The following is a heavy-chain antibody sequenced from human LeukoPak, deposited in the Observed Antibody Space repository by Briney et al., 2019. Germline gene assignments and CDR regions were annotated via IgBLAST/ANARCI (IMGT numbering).Heavy chain of an antibody. D-gene: IGHD4-23*01. CDR2: ISIRSSTI. CDR1: GFTFSSYS. V-gene: IGHV3-48*01. Sequence: GGSLRLSCAASGFTFSSYSMAWVRQAPGKGLEWVSYISIRSSTIYYADSVKGRFTISRDNSRNALYLQLSRLRVDDTAFYYCPKPLLTPGNWGPGTLVTVSS. CDR3: PKPLLTPGN. J-gene: IGHJ4*02.